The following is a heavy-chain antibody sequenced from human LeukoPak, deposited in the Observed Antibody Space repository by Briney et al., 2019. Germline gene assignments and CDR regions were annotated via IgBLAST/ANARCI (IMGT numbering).Heavy chain of an antibody. CDR2: IYYSGST. CDR3: ARGGDDYGDYESPYWYFDL. CDR1: GGSISSYY. V-gene: IGHV4-59*01. J-gene: IGHJ2*01. D-gene: IGHD4-17*01. Sequence: SETLSLTCTVSGGSISSYYWSWIRQPPGKGLEWIGYIYYSGSTSYNPSLKSRVTISVDTSKNQFSLKLSSVTAADTAVYYCARGGDDYGDYESPYWYFDLWGRGTLVTVSS.